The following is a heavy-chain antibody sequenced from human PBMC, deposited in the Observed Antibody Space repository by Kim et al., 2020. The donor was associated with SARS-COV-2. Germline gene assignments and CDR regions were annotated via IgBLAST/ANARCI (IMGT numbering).Heavy chain of an antibody. D-gene: IGHD6-13*01. CDR2: ISYDGSNK. Sequence: GGSLRLSCAASGFTFSSYAMHWVRQAPGKGLEWVAVISYDGSNKYYADSVKGRFTISRDNSKNTLYLQMNSLRAEDTAVYYCARPSSSSWYNPIDYWGQGTLVTVSS. CDR1: GFTFSSYA. CDR3: ARPSSSSWYNPIDY. J-gene: IGHJ4*02. V-gene: IGHV3-30-3*01.